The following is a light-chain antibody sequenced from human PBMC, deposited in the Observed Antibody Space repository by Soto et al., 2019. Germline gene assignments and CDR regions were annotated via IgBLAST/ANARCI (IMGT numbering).Light chain of an antibody. CDR2: GAS. J-gene: IGKJ4*01. Sequence: EIVLTQSPGTLSLSPGETATLSCRASQSVSSNYLAWYQQKPGEAPRLLIYGASTRPTGTPDRFSGSGSATDVTLIISRLEPEDFAVYYCQQYGTSPPLTFGGGTKVEIK. V-gene: IGKV3-20*01. CDR1: QSVSSNY. CDR3: QQYGTSPPLT.